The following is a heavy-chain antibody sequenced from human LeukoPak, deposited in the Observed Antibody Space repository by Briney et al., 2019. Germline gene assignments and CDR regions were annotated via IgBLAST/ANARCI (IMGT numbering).Heavy chain of an antibody. J-gene: IGHJ4*02. CDR2: IYYSGST. D-gene: IGHD3-10*01. CDR3: ARVGADGSGFLFDY. V-gene: IGHV4-59*12. CDR1: GGSINSYY. Sequence: SETLSLTCTVSGGSINSYYWTWIRQPPGKALEWIGYIYYSGSTYYNPSLKSRVTISLDTSKDQFSLKLSSVTAADTAVYYCARVGADGSGFLFDYWGQGTLVTVSS.